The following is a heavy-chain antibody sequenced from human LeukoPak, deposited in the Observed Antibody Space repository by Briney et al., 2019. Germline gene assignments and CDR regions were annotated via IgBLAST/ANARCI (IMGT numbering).Heavy chain of an antibody. Sequence: ASVKVSCKASGGTFSSYAISWVRQAPGQGLEWMGRIIPILGIANYAQKFQGRVTITADKSTSTAYMELSSLRSEDTAVYCCARCIAAAAPAWFDPWGQGTLVTVSS. J-gene: IGHJ5*02. CDR1: GGTFSSYA. V-gene: IGHV1-69*04. D-gene: IGHD6-13*01. CDR3: ARCIAAAAPAWFDP. CDR2: IIPILGIA.